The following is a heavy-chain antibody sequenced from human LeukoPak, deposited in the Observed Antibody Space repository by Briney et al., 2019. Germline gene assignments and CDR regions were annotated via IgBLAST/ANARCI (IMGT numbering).Heavy chain of an antibody. CDR3: ARASQLWSAYDY. V-gene: IGHV3-66*01. CDR2: IYSGGST. Sequence: GGSLRLSCAASGFTVSSNYMSWVRQAPGKGQEWGSVIYSGGSTYYADSVKGRFTISRDNSKNTLYLQMNSLRAEDTAVYYCARASQLWSAYDYWGQGTLVTVSS. CDR1: GFTVSSNY. J-gene: IGHJ4*02. D-gene: IGHD5-18*01.